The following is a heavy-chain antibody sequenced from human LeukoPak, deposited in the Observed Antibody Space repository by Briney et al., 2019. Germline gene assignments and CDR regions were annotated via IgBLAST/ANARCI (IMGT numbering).Heavy chain of an antibody. D-gene: IGHD4-17*01. CDR2: INHSGST. CDR3: ASGYGDYEYYYGMDV. Sequence: PSETLSLTCAVYGGSFSGYYWSWIRQPPGKGLEWIGEINHSGSTNYNPSLKSRVTISVDTSKNQFSLKLSSVTAADTAVYYCASGYGDYEYYYGMDVWGQGTTVTVSS. J-gene: IGHJ6*02. CDR1: GGSFSGYY. V-gene: IGHV4-34*01.